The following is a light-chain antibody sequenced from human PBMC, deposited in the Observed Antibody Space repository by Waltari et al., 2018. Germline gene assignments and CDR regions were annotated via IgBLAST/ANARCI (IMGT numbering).Light chain of an antibody. CDR2: INRDGSH. CDR3: QTGGHGTWV. J-gene: IGLJ3*02. Sequence: QLVLTQSPSASASLGASVKPTCTLASGHSSHLVAWLQQHPEKGPRYFMKINRDGSHTKGDEIPDRFSGSSSGAERYLIISSAQSEDEADYYCQTGGHGTWVFGGGTKLTVL. CDR1: SGHSSHL. V-gene: IGLV4-69*01.